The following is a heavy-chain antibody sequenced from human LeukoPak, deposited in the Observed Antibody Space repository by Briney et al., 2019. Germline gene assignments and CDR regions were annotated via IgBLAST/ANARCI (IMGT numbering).Heavy chain of an antibody. D-gene: IGHD1-1*01. V-gene: IGHV3-48*01. CDR3: AKSRVQGFDP. J-gene: IGHJ5*02. CDR2: ISSSGSTI. CDR1: GFTFSSYG. Sequence: PGGSLRLSCAASGFTFSSYGMHWARQAPGKGLEWVSYISSSGSTIYYADSVKGRFTISRDNSKNTLYLQMNGLRAEDTAEYYCAKSRVQGFDPWGQETLVTVSS.